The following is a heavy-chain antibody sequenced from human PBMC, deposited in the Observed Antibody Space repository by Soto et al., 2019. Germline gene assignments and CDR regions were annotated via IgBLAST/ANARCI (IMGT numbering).Heavy chain of an antibody. D-gene: IGHD3-10*01. CDR2: TYYRSKWYN. CDR3: ARDQSISMVRVNAFDI. Sequence: PSQTLSLTCAISGDSVSSNSAAWNWIRQSPSRGLEWLGRTYYRSKWYNDYAVSVKSRITINPDTSKNQFSLQLNSVTPEDTAVYYCARDQSISMVRVNAFDIWGQGTMVTVSS. J-gene: IGHJ3*02. CDR1: GDSVSSNSAA. V-gene: IGHV6-1*01.